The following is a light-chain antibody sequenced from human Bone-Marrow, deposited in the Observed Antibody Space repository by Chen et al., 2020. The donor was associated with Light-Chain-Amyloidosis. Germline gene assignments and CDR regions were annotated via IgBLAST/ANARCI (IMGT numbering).Light chain of an antibody. CDR1: QTISSDH. Sequence: EIVLTQSPGTLSLSPGERATLSCRASQTISSDHLAWYQQKPGRAPRLLMYGVSSRATGIPDRFSGGGSGTDFTLTISSLEPEDFAVYYCQQYGVSPRTFGQGTKVDMK. J-gene: IGKJ1*01. V-gene: IGKV3-20*01. CDR2: GVS. CDR3: QQYGVSPRT.